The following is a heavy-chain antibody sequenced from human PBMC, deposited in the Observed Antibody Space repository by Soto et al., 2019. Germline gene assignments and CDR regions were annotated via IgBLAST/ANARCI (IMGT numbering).Heavy chain of an antibody. CDR2: VSYVGDNK. J-gene: IGHJ3*02. V-gene: IGHV3-30*01. D-gene: IGHD1-26*01. CDR1: GFTFRSYS. Sequence: GGSLRLSCGGSGFTFRSYSFHWVRQAPGRGLEWVALVSYVGDNKYYVESVKGRFTISRDNLKNTVYLQMDSLTADDTAVYYCARDGGKSGFYDAFDIWGQGTVVTVSS. CDR3: ARDGGKSGFYDAFDI.